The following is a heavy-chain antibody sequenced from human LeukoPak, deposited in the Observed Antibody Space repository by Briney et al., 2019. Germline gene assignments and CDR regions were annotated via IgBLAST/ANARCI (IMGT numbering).Heavy chain of an antibody. CDR1: GGTFSSYA. V-gene: IGHV1-69*06. CDR2: IIPIFGTA. J-gene: IGHJ4*02. CDR3: ARLDLYWGYYFDY. D-gene: IGHD2-15*01. Sequence: SVKVSCKASGGTFSSYAISWVRQAPGQGLEWMGGIIPIFGTANYAQKFQGRVTITADKSTSTAYMELSSLRSEDTAVYYCARLDLYWGYYFDYWGQGTLVTVSS.